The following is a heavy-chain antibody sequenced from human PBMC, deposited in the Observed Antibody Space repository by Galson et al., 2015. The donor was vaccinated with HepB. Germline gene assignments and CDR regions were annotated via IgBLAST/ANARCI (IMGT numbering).Heavy chain of an antibody. D-gene: IGHD1-26*01. CDR3: AREGPVGATDY. Sequence: SLRLSCAASGFTFSSYEMNWVRQAPGKGLEWVSYISSSGSTIYYADSAKGRFTISRDNAKNSLYLQMNSLRAEDTAVYYCAREGPVGATDYWGQGTLVTVSS. V-gene: IGHV3-48*03. CDR1: GFTFSSYE. J-gene: IGHJ4*02. CDR2: ISSSGSTI.